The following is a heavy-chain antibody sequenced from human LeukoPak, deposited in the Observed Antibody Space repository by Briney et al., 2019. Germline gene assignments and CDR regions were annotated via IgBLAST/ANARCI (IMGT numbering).Heavy chain of an antibody. CDR1: GFTFTSSA. CDR3: AADRWVGATTFDY. D-gene: IGHD1-26*01. J-gene: IGHJ4*02. V-gene: IGHV1-58*02. CDR2: IVVGSGNT. Sequence: TSVKDSCKASGFTFTSSAMQWVRQDRGQRLEWIGWIVVGSGNTNYAQKFQERVTITRDKSTSTAYMELSSLRSEDTAVYYCAADRWVGATTFDYWGQGTLVTVSS.